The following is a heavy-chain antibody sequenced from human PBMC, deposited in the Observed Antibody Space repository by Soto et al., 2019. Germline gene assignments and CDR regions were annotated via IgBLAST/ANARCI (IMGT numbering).Heavy chain of an antibody. CDR1: GGTFSSYA. J-gene: IGHJ4*02. CDR2: IIHIFGTA. Sequence: QVQLVQSGAEVKKPGSSVKVSCKASGGTFSSYAISWVRQAPGQGLEWMGGIIHIFGTANYAQKFQGRVTITADESTSTAYMELSSLRSEDTAVYYCARTLRGGATTAAFDYWGQGTLVTVSS. V-gene: IGHV1-69*12. CDR3: ARTLRGGATTAAFDY. D-gene: IGHD1-26*01.